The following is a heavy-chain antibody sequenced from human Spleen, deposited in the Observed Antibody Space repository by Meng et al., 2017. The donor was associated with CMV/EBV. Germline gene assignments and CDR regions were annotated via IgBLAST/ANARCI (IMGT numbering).Heavy chain of an antibody. Sequence: GESLKISCAASGFTFSSYAMSWVRQAPGKGLEWVSVISGSGGSTYYADSVKGRFTISRDNSKNTLYLQMNSLRAEETAVYYCAKGVCSSTTCYSNWFDPWGQGTLVTVSS. CDR1: GFTFSSYA. V-gene: IGHV3-23*01. D-gene: IGHD2-2*01. CDR2: ISGSGGST. CDR3: AKGVCSSTTCYSNWFDP. J-gene: IGHJ5*02.